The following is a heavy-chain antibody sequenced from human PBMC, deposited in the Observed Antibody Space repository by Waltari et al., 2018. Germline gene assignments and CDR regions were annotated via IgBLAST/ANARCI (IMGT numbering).Heavy chain of an antibody. V-gene: IGHV3-7*01. CDR3: ARVSNPILFGVVISYYYGMDV. CDR2: IKQAGSEK. D-gene: IGHD3-3*01. J-gene: IGHJ6*02. Sequence: EVQLVESGGGLVQPGGSLRLSCAASGFTFSSYWMSWVRQAPGTGLEWVANIKQAGSEKYEVGAGKGRVTISRDNAKNSLYLQMNSLRAEDTAVYDCARVSNPILFGVVISYYYGMDVWGQGTTVTVSS. CDR1: GFTFSSYW.